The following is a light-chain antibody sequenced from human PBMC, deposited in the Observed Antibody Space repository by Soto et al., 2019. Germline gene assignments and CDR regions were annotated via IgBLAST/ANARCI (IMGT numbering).Light chain of an antibody. J-gene: IGKJ1*01. Sequence: DIQLTQSPSTLSASVGDRVTISCRASQSINNYLAWYQQKPGKAPKLLIYKASTLESGVPSTFSGSASGTEFSLTGSSVQPDDFATYYCQQYGNLWTFGQGTKVEIK. V-gene: IGKV1-5*03. CDR3: QQYGNLWT. CDR1: QSINNY. CDR2: KAS.